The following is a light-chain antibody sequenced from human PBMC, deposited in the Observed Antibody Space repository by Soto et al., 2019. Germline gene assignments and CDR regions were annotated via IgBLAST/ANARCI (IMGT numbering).Light chain of an antibody. V-gene: IGLV1-44*01. CDR3: ATWEDTLDGHV. CDR2: LDN. J-gene: IGLJ1*01. CDR1: TSNIGGRT. Sequence: QSVLTQPPSASGTPGQSVIITCYGSTSNIGGRTVNRYQQHPGTAAKLVMYLDNERPSGVPDRFSGSKSGTSASLAITRLQSEDEADYYCATWEDTLDGHVFGTGTKLTVL.